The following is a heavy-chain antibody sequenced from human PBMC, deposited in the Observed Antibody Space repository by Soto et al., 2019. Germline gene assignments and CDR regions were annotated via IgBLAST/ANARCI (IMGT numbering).Heavy chain of an antibody. CDR3: AKAYDFWSPYFDY. D-gene: IGHD3-3*01. Sequence: QPGGSLRLSCAASGFTFSSYGMHWVRQAPGKGLEWVAVISYDGSNKYYADSVRGRFTISRDNSKNTLYLQMNSLRAEDTAVYYCAKAYDFWSPYFDYWGQGTLVTVSS. CDR1: GFTFSSYG. V-gene: IGHV3-30*18. CDR2: ISYDGSNK. J-gene: IGHJ4*02.